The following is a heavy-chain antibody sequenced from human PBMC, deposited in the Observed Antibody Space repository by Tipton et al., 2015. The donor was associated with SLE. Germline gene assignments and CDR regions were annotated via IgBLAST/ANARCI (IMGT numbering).Heavy chain of an antibody. CDR1: GGSISSGDYY. CDR2: IYYSGST. CDR3: ASGPYSSGSLSFDY. Sequence: TLSLTCTASGGSISSGDYYWSWIRQPPGKGLEWIGYIYYSGSTYYNPSLKSRVTISVDTSKNQFSLKLSSVTAADTAVYYCASGPYSSGSLSFDYWGQGTLVTVSS. J-gene: IGHJ4*02. V-gene: IGHV4-30-4*01. D-gene: IGHD6-19*01.